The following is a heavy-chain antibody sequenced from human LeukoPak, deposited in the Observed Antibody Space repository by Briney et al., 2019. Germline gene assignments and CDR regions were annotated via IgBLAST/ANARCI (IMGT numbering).Heavy chain of an antibody. CDR3: ARRELLLWFGGPKDY. V-gene: IGHV4-34*01. D-gene: IGHD3-10*01. CDR1: GGSFNGYY. Sequence: SETLSLTCAVYGGSFNGYYRSRSASPQGRGWSGLEINHRGCTNDNPSLKSRVTISVDTSKNQFSLKLSSVTAADTAVYYCARRELLLWFGGPKDYWGQGTLVTASS. J-gene: IGHJ4*02. CDR2: INHRGCT.